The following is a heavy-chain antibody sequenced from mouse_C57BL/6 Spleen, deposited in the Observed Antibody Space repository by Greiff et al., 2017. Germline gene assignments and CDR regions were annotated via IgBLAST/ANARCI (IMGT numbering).Heavy chain of an antibody. CDR1: GYTFTSYW. Sequence: VQGVESGPELVKPGASVKLSCKASGYTFTSYWMHWVKQRPGQGLEWIGNINPSNGGTNYNEKFKSKATLTVDKSSSTAYIQLSSLTSEDSAVYYCASYGSSFFDYWGQGTTLTVSS. J-gene: IGHJ2*01. CDR2: INPSNGGT. D-gene: IGHD1-1*01. V-gene: IGHV1-53*01. CDR3: ASYGSSFFDY.